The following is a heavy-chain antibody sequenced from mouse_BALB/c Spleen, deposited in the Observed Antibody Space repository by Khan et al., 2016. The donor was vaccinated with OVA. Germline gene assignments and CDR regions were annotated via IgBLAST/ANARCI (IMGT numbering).Heavy chain of an antibody. D-gene: IGHD2-14*01. CDR3: ARAYYRYDGYYAMDY. J-gene: IGHJ4*01. CDR2: IWGGGGT. V-gene: IGHV2-6-4*01. Sequence: QVQLKESGPGLVAPSQSLSITCTVSGFSLSRYNIHWVRQPPGKGLEWLGMIWGGGGTDYNSTLKSRLSISKDNSKSQVLLKMNSLQIDDTAMYYCARAYYRYDGYYAMDYWGQGTSVTVSS. CDR1: GFSLSRYN.